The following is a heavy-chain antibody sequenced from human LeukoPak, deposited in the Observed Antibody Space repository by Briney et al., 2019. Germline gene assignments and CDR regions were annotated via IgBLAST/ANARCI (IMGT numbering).Heavy chain of an antibody. CDR2: IYYSGST. Sequence: SETLSLTCTVSGGSISSSSYYWGWIRQPPGKGLEWIGSIYYSGSTYYNPSLKSRVTISVDTSKNQFSLKLSSVTAADTAVYYCACMGFGELSFDHWGQGTLVTVSS. CDR3: ACMGFGELSFDH. J-gene: IGHJ4*02. CDR1: GGSISSSSYY. D-gene: IGHD3-10*01. V-gene: IGHV4-39*01.